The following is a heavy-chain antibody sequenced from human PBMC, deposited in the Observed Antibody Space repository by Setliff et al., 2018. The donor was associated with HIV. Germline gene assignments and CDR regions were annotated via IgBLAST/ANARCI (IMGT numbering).Heavy chain of an antibody. D-gene: IGHD5-18*01. CDR3: ARVFVDTAVLRVLEYYFDS. J-gene: IGHJ4*02. Sequence: PSETLSLTCAVYGGSFSDNYWSWIRQPPGKGLEWIGYIYYSGGTNYNPSLKSRVTISVDTSKNQFSLRMGSVTAADTAVYYCARVFVDTAVLRVLEYYFDSWGRGTLVTSPQ. CDR1: GGSFSDNY. CDR2: IYYSGGT. V-gene: IGHV4-59*12.